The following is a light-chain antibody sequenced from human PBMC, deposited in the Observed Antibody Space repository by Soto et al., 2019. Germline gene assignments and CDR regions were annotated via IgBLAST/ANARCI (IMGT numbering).Light chain of an antibody. J-gene: IGKJ4*01. Sequence: EILLTQSPGTLSLSPGDRATLSCRASQSLGSTFLAWYQQKSGQSPRLLIYGASDRATDIPDRFSGSGSGADFTLTISRLEPVDFSVYFCHDYRTFPLPFGGGTNVDIK. V-gene: IGKV3-20*01. CDR1: QSLGSTF. CDR3: HDYRTFPLP. CDR2: GAS.